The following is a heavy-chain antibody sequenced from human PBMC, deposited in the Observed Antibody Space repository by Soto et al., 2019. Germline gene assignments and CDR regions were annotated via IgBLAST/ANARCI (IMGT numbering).Heavy chain of an antibody. CDR2: IYHSGST. D-gene: IGHD6-19*01. CDR1: GGSISSSNW. V-gene: IGHV4-4*02. Sequence: QVQLQESGPGLVKPSGTLSLTCAVSGGSISSSNWWSWVRQPPGKGLEWIGEIYHSGSTNYNPSLHSRVTTSVDQSKNPFSLKLSSVTAADTAVYYCASVAVAGTNFDYWGQGTLVTVSS. J-gene: IGHJ4*02. CDR3: ASVAVAGTNFDY.